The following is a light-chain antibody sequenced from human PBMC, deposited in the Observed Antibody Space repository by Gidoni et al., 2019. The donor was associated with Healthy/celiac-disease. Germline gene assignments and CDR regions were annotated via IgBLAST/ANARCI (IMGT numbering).Light chain of an antibody. Sequence: QSALTQPASVSGSPGQSITISCTGTSSYVGGYNYVSWYQQHPGKAPKLMIYDVSNRPSGVSNRFSGSKSGNTASLTIAGLQAEDEADYYCSSYTSSSTLVVVGGGTKLTVL. CDR2: DVS. CDR3: SSYTSSSTLVV. J-gene: IGLJ2*01. CDR1: SSYVGGYNY. V-gene: IGLV2-14*01.